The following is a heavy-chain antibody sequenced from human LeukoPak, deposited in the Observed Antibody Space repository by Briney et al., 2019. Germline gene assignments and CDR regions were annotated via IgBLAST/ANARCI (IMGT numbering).Heavy chain of an antibody. CDR3: ARDRNNRFDS. D-gene: IGHD2/OR15-2a*01. V-gene: IGHV4-59*01. CDR2: IYCNGNA. J-gene: IGHJ4*02. CDR1: GASISAYN. Sequence: SETLSLTCAVSGASISAYNWHWIRQPPGKGLEWIGYIYCNGNAKYNPSLKSRVSFSIDSSKRHFSLVVTSVTAADSAVYYCARDRNNRFDSWGQGTLVTVSS.